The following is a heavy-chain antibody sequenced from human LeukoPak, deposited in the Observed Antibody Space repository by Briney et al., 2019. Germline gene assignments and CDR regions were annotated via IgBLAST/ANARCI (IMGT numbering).Heavy chain of an antibody. CDR1: GFTLRTYS. V-gene: IGHV3-64*01. Sequence: AGGSLRLSCAASGFTLRTYSMHWVRQAPGRGLEYVSAINYNEGGTYYANSVKGRFTISRDNSKNTLYLQMNSLRAEDTAVYYCAKDRIVVVTAILGYFDYWGQGTLVTVSS. J-gene: IGHJ4*02. CDR2: INYNEGGT. CDR3: AKDRIVVVTAILGYFDY. D-gene: IGHD2-21*02.